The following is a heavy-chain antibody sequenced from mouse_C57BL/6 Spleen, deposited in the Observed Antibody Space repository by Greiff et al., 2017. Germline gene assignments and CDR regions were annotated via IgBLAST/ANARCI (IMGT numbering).Heavy chain of an antibody. V-gene: IGHV5-6*01. J-gene: IGHJ1*03. CDR3: ARHSPNYYGSGYRLYFDV. CDR1: GFTFSSYG. CDR2: ISSGGSYT. Sequence: EVQLVESGGDLVKPGGSLKLSCAASGFTFSSYGMSWVRQTPDKRLEWVATISSGGSYTYYPDSVKGRFTISRDNAKNTLYLQMSSLKSEDTAMYCCARHSPNYYGSGYRLYFDVWGTGTTVTVSS. D-gene: IGHD1-1*01.